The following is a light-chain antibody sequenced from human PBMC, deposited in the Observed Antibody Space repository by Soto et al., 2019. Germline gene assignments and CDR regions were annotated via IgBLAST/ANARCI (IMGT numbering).Light chain of an antibody. CDR3: QQRSSWPPT. J-gene: IGKJ5*01. CDR1: QSVSSC. CDR2: DAS. Sequence: EIVLTQSPATLSLSPGERATISCRASQSVSSCLAWYQQRPGQAPRLLIYDASNRATGVPARFSGSGSGTDFTLTISSLEPEDFAVYYCQQRSSWPPTFGQGTRLEIK. V-gene: IGKV3-11*01.